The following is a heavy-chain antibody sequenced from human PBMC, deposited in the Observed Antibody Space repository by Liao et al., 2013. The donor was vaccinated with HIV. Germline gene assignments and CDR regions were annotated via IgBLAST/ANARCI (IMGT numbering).Heavy chain of an antibody. V-gene: IGHV4-34*12. CDR3: VREKVGAAGNFYYYYMDV. CDR2: NVHGGDG. Sequence: QVQLQQWGAGLLKPSETLSLTCAVYGDSFSTYSWTWIRQSPGKGLEWIGENVHGGDGNYNPSLKSRVTISVDTSENQFSLKLSSVTAADTAIYYCVREKVGAAGNFYYYYMDVWGKGTTVTVSS. J-gene: IGHJ6*03. D-gene: IGHD6-13*01. CDR1: GDSFSTYS.